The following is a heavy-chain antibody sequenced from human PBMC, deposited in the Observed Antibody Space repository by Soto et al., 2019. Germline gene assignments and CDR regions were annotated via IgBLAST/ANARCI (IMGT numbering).Heavy chain of an antibody. CDR2: ISGSGGST. J-gene: IGHJ4*02. Sequence: GGSLILSCASSGLNFSSYAMILVRQAPGKGLEWVSAISGSGGSTYYADSVKGRFTISRDNSKNTLYLQMNSLRAEDTAVYYCAKDTRYCSGGSCQFGQWGQGTLVTVSS. CDR1: GLNFSSYA. V-gene: IGHV3-23*01. CDR3: AKDTRYCSGGSCQFGQ. D-gene: IGHD2-15*01.